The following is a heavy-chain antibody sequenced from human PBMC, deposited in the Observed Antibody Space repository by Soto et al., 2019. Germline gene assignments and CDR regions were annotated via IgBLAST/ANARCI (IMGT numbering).Heavy chain of an antibody. V-gene: IGHV1-18*01. CDR2: ISAYNGNT. J-gene: IGHJ6*03. Sequence: GASVKVSCKASGYTFTSYGISWVRPAPGQGLEWMGWISAYNGNTNYAQKLQGRVTVTTDTSTSTAYMELRSLRSDDTAVYYCASMLCSGGSCYEDYYYYYMDVWGKGTTVTVSS. D-gene: IGHD2-15*01. CDR1: GYTFTSYG. CDR3: ASMLCSGGSCYEDYYYYYMDV.